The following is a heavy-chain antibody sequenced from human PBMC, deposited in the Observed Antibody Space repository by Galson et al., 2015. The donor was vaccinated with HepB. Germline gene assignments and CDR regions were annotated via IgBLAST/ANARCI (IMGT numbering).Heavy chain of an antibody. Sequence: QSGAEVKKPGESLRISCKGSGYSFTSYWISWVRQMPGKGLEWMGRIDPSDSYTNYSPSFQGHVTISADKSISTAYLQWSSLKASDTAMYYCARQSGGGVTGSFFFSDNWFDPWGQGTLVTVSS. D-gene: IGHD2-15*01. J-gene: IGHJ5*02. CDR1: GYSFTSYW. CDR3: ARQSGGGVTGSFFFSDNWFDP. V-gene: IGHV5-10-1*01. CDR2: IDPSDSYT.